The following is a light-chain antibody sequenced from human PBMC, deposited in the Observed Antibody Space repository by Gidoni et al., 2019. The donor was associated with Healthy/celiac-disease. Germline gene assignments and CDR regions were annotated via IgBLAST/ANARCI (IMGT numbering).Light chain of an antibody. Sequence: DIVMTQSPLYLPVTTGEPASIPCRSRQSLLHSNGYNYLDWYLQKPGQSPQLLIYLGSNRASGVPDRFSGSGSGTDFTLKISRVEAEDFGVYYCMQALQTLLTFGGGTKVEIK. CDR2: LGS. CDR3: MQALQTLLT. V-gene: IGKV2-28*01. J-gene: IGKJ4*01. CDR1: QSLLHSNGYNY.